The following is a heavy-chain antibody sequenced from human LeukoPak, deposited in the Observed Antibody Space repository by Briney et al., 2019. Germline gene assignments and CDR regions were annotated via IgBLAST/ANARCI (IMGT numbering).Heavy chain of an antibody. CDR2: ISSSSSYI. CDR1: GFTFSSYS. Sequence: PGGSLRLSCAASGFTFSSYSMNWVRQAPGKGQEWVSSISSSSSYIYYADSVKGRFTISRDNAKNSLYLQMNSLRAEDTAVYYCASPYGSGPYHYYGMDVWGQGTTVTVSS. D-gene: IGHD3-10*01. V-gene: IGHV3-21*01. J-gene: IGHJ6*02. CDR3: ASPYGSGPYHYYGMDV.